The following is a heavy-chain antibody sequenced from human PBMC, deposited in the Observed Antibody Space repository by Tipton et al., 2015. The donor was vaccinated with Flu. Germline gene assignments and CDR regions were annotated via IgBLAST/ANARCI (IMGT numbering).Heavy chain of an antibody. Sequence: TLSLTCTVSGGSLSSYYWSWIRQPAGKGLEWIGRIYTSGGTKFNPSLRGRLTMSVDASKKEFSLKLSSVTAADTAVYYCARGSGSGTFVFFDYWGQGTLVAVSS. CDR1: GGSLSSYY. V-gene: IGHV4-4*07. J-gene: IGHJ4*02. D-gene: IGHD3-10*01. CDR3: ARGSGSGTFVFFDY. CDR2: IYTSGGT.